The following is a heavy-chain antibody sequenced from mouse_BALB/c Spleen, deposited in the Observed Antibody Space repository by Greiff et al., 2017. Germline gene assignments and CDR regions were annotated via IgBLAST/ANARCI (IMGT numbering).Heavy chain of an antibody. D-gene: IGHD2-4*01. Sequence: EVQVVESGGGLVQPGGSMKLSCVASGFTFSNYWMNWVRQSPEKGLEWVAEIRLKSNNYATHYAESVKGRFTISRDDSKSSVYLQMNNLRAEDTGIYYCTRRDYDYDFFDYWGQGTTLTVSS. V-gene: IGHV6-6*02. CDR1: GFTFSNYW. CDR2: IRLKSNNYAT. CDR3: TRRDYDYDFFDY. J-gene: IGHJ2*01.